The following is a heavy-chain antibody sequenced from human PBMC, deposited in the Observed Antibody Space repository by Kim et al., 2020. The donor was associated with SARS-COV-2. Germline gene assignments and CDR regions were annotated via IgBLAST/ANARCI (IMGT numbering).Heavy chain of an antibody. CDR3: ARGFSSGWYNAFDI. Sequence: DPGKDRFTISRDNSKNTLYLQMTSLRAEDTAVYYCARGFSSGWYNAFDIWGQGTMVTVSS. D-gene: IGHD6-19*01. V-gene: IGHV3-30*01. J-gene: IGHJ3*02.